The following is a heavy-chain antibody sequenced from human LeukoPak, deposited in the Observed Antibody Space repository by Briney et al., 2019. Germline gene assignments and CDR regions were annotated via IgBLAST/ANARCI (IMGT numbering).Heavy chain of an antibody. CDR2: IGDGGGTT. Sequence: GGSLRLSCAAAGFNFSNYGMSWVRQAPGKGLEWVSLIGDGGGTTYYADSVKGRFTISRVNPKNSLYLQMNSLRAGDTAVYFCAKSLQFFNGYFDLWGRGTLVTVSS. J-gene: IGHJ2*01. CDR3: AKSLQFFNGYFDL. CDR1: GFNFSNYG. V-gene: IGHV3-23*01. D-gene: IGHD3-3*01.